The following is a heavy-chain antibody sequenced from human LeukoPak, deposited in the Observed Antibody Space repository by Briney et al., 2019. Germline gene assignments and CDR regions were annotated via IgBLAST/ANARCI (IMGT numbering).Heavy chain of an antibody. CDR1: GFTFDNND. Sequence: PGGSLRLSCEVSGFTFDNNDMHWVRQTPGKGLEWVSDIGSAGYTYYADSVRGRFTITRDNAKQSLYLQMNSLRVEDTAVYHCVRQPDSARYGFDYWGRGTQVTVSS. CDR3: VRQPDSARYGFDY. D-gene: IGHD1-14*01. V-gene: IGHV3-13*01. CDR2: IGSAGYT. J-gene: IGHJ4*02.